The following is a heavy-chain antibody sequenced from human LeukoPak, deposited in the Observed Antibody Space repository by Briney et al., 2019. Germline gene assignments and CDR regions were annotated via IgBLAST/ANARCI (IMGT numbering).Heavy chain of an antibody. J-gene: IGHJ5*02. CDR1: GFTFSSYG. CDR3: ARTYYYDSSGSDWFDP. CDR2: IWDDGSNK. D-gene: IGHD3-22*01. Sequence: PGGSLRLSCAASGFTFSSYGMHWVRQAPGKGLEWVAVIWDDGSNKYYADSVKGRFTISRDNSKNTVYLQMNSLRAEDTAVYYCARTYYYDSSGSDWFDPWGQGTLVTVSS. V-gene: IGHV3-33*01.